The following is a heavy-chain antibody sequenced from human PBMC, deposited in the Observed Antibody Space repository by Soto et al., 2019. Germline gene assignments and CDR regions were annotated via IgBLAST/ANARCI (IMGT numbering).Heavy chain of an antibody. V-gene: IGHV4-39*01. CDR2: IFYSGST. CDR1: GGSINTYSFY. Sequence: PSETLSLTCTVSGGSINTYSFYWSWIRQPPGKGLEWIGSIFYSGSTYYNPSLESRVTISIDTSNNQFSLNLNSVTAADSPVYYCAIRTLPRTSAMHIWGQEATVTVSS. J-gene: IGHJ6*02. CDR3: AIRTLPRTSAMHI.